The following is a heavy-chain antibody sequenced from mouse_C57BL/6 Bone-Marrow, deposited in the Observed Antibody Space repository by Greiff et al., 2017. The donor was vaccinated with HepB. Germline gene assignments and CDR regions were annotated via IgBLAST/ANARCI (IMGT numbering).Heavy chain of an antibody. Sequence: VQLQQPGAELVMPGASVRLSCKASGYTFTSYWMRWVKQRPGQGLEWIGEIDTSDSDTNYNQKFKGKSTLTVDKSSSTAYMQLSSLTSEDSAVYYCARGWSAYWGQGTLVTVSA. CDR2: IDTSDSDT. CDR3: ARGWSAY. V-gene: IGHV1-69*01. CDR1: GYTFTSYW. J-gene: IGHJ3*01.